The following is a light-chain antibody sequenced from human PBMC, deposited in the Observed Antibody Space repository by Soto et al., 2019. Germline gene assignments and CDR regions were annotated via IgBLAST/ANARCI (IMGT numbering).Light chain of an antibody. CDR3: CSYADTSTAVV. CDR1: SSDVGGYNY. J-gene: IGLJ7*01. V-gene: IGLV2-23*01. Sequence: QSVLTQPASVSGSPGQSITISCTGTSSDVGGYNYVSWYQQHPGKAPKLMIYEDNKRPSGVSNRFSGSKSGNTASLTISGLQAEDEADYYCCSYADTSTAVVFGGGTQLTVL. CDR2: EDN.